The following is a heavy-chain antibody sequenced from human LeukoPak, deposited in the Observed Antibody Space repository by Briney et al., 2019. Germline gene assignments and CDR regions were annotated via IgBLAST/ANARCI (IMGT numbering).Heavy chain of an antibody. CDR2: MSYDGST. J-gene: IGHJ5*01. CDR1: GYSIGSGYF. V-gene: IGHV4-38-2*01. Sequence: SETLSLTCGVSGYSIGSGYFWAWIRRPPGKGLEWIGSMSYDGSTQYNPSLQSRVTISGGTSKNKFSLKLSSLTAADTAVYHCARASIAGVGNETRSYWFDCWGQGTLVTVSS. CDR3: ARASIAGVGNETRSYWFDC. D-gene: IGHD6-6*01.